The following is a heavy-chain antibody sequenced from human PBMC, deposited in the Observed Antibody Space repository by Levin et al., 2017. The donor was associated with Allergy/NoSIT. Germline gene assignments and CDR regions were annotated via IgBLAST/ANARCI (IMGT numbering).Heavy chain of an antibody. Sequence: GGSLRLSCAASGFTFSSYAMSWVRQVPGKGLEWVSGISGSGSSTYYADSVKGRFSISRDNSKNTLYLQMNSLRGDDMAIYYCAKVRAPVTIRSYWYFDLWGRGTLVTVSS. CDR2: ISGSGSST. CDR3: AKVRAPVTIRSYWYFDL. D-gene: IGHD2-2*01. J-gene: IGHJ2*01. CDR1: GFTFSSYA. V-gene: IGHV3-23*01.